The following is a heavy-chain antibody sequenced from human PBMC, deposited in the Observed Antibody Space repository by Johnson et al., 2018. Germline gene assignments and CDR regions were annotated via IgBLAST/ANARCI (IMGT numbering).Heavy chain of an antibody. CDR3: ARDYSSSWYGDDAFDI. V-gene: IGHV3-30-3*01. CDR1: GFTFSSYT. D-gene: IGHD6-13*01. J-gene: IGHJ3*02. Sequence: VQLVESGGGLVKPGGSVRLACTASGFTFSSYTIHWVRPAPGTGLEWLALISYDGSNTYYADPVTGRFTTSRDNSKNTLYLRMNSLRAEDTAVYYCARDYSSSWYGDDAFDIWGQGTMVTVAS. CDR2: ISYDGSNT.